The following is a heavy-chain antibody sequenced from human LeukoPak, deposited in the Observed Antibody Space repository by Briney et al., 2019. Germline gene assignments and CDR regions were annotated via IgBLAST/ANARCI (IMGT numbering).Heavy chain of an antibody. CDR3: ARTLGWASSRYPFDG. J-gene: IGHJ4*02. CDR2: MYYSGNT. D-gene: IGHD3-16*02. CDR1: GGSISSSNYY. V-gene: IGHV4-39*01. Sequence: SETLSLTCTVSGGSISSSNYYWGWVRQPPGKGLEWIGSMYYSGNTDYNPSLKSRVTVSVDTSKNQFSLKVNSVTAADTAVYYCARTLGWASSRYPFDGWGQGTLVTVSS.